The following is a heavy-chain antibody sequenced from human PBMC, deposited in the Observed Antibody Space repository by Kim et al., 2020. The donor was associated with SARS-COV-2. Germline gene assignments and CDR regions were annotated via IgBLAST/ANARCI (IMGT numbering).Heavy chain of an antibody. Sequence: TNSNPTLKSRVTISVDTSKNQFSLKLSSVTAADTAVYYCARSRIPGIAPVWGQGTLVTVSS. J-gene: IGHJ4*02. CDR3: ARSRIPGIAPV. V-gene: IGHV4-59*01. D-gene: IGHD6-13*01. CDR2: T.